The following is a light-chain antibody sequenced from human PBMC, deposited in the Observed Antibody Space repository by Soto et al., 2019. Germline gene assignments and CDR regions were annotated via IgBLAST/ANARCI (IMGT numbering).Light chain of an antibody. Sequence: VVLTQSPGTLSLSPGEKATLSCRASQSIGNNQLAWYQQKPGQAPRLLIYGASSRATGIPDRFSGSGSGTGFTLTISRLEPEDFAVYYCQQYVNLPRAFGQGTKVDIK. CDR3: QQYVNLPRA. V-gene: IGKV3-20*01. J-gene: IGKJ1*01. CDR1: QSIGNNQ. CDR2: GAS.